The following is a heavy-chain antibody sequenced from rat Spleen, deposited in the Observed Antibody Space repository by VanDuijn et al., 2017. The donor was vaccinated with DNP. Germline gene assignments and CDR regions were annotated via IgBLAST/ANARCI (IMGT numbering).Heavy chain of an antibody. CDR1: GFTFNNYW. J-gene: IGHJ2*01. V-gene: IGHV5-31*01. CDR2: ITSSGGST. CDR3: ARPDY. Sequence: EVKLVESGGGLVQPGRSLKLSCAASGFTFNNYWMTWIRQVPGKGLEWVASITSSGGSTYYPDSVKGRFTISRDNAKSTLYLQMDSLRSEDTATYYCARPDYWGQGVMVTVSS.